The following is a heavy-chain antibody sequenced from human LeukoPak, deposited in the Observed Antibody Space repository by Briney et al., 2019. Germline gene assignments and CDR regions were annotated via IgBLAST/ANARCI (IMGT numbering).Heavy chain of an antibody. D-gene: IGHD2-15*01. CDR3: ASTSRYCSGGSCYSVDY. Sequence: SETLSLTCTVSGGSISSSSYYWGWIRQPPGKGLEWIASIYYSGSTYYNPSLKSRVTISVDTSKNQFSLKLSSVTAADTAVYYCASTSRYCSGGSCYSVDYWGQGTLVTVSS. V-gene: IGHV4-39*01. CDR1: GGSISSSSYY. J-gene: IGHJ4*02. CDR2: IYYSGST.